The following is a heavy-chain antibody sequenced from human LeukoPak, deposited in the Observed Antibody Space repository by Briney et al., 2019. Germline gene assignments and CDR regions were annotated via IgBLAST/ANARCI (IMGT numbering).Heavy chain of an antibody. D-gene: IGHD2-15*01. V-gene: IGHV4-59*01. J-gene: IGHJ3*02. Sequence: SETLSLTCTVSGGSISSYYWIWIRQPPGKGLEWIGYIYYSGSTNYNPSLKSRVTISVDTSKNQFSLKLSSVTAADTAVYYCARGRVAATPSDAFDIWGQGTMVTVSS. CDR2: IYYSGST. CDR3: ARGRVAATPSDAFDI. CDR1: GGSISSYY.